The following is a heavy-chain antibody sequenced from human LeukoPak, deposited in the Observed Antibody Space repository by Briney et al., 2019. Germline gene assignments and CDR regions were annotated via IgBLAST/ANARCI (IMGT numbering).Heavy chain of an antibody. Sequence: ASVKVSCEASGYTFTGYYMHWVRQAPGQGLEWMGWINPNSGGTNYAQKFQGRVTMTRDTSISTAYMELSRLRSDDTAVYYCARDRSYYDILTGFPDFWGQGTLVTVSS. CDR1: GYTFTGYY. V-gene: IGHV1-2*02. J-gene: IGHJ4*02. CDR3: ARDRSYYDILTGFPDF. D-gene: IGHD3-9*01. CDR2: INPNSGGT.